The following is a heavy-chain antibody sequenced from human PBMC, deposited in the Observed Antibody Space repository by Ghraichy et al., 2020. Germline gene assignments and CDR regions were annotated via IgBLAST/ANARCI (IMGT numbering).Heavy chain of an antibody. CDR1: GLTFKNFA. CDR2: VSGSGSGT. J-gene: IGHJ4*02. V-gene: IGHV3-23*01. Sequence: GGSLRLSCVVSGLTFKNFAMSWVRQAPGKGLQWVSAVSGSGSGTYYGDSVRGRFTISRDNSQNTLFLQMNSLRAADTAVYYCARCSEYSTSWPLDDWGQGALVTVSS. CDR3: ARCSEYSTSWPLDD. D-gene: IGHD6-13*01.